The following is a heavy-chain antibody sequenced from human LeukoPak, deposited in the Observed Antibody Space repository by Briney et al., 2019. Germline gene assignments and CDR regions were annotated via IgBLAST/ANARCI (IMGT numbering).Heavy chain of an antibody. D-gene: IGHD2-15*01. CDR2: ISYDGSYK. Sequence: GGSLRLSCAASGFTFSSYGMHWVRQAPGEGLEWVALISYDGSYKYYADSVKGRLTISRDNSKSTLYLQMNSLRAEDTAVYYCEKVDEGLDYWGQGTLVTVSS. V-gene: IGHV3-30*03. J-gene: IGHJ4*02. CDR1: GFTFSSYG. CDR3: EKVDEGLDY.